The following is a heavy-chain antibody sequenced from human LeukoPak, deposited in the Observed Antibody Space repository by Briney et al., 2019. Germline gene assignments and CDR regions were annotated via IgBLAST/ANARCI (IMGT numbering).Heavy chain of an antibody. CDR2: IDPRDSYT. CDR1: GYSFTSYW. V-gene: IGHV5-10-1*01. Sequence: GASLQISCKGSGYSFTSYWISWVRQMPGKGLEWMGRIDPRDSYTTYSPSFQGHVTISADKSISTAYLQWSSLKASDTAMYYCATGGYSSGIYAFDYWGQGTLVTVSS. D-gene: IGHD6-19*01. CDR3: ATGGYSSGIYAFDY. J-gene: IGHJ4*02.